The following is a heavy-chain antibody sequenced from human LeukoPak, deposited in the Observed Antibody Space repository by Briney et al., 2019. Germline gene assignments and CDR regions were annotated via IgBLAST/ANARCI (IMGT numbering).Heavy chain of an antibody. D-gene: IGHD6-13*01. J-gene: IGHJ6*03. CDR3: ARVVGLTGYSSSWYSGYYYYMDV. CDR1: GGTFSSYA. CDR2: VIPIFGTT. V-gene: IGHV1-69*06. Sequence: SVKVSCKASGGTFSSYAISWVRQAPGQGLEWMGGVIPIFGTTNYAQRFEDKVTITADKSTSTAYMELSSLRSEDTAVYYCARVVGLTGYSSSWYSGYYYYMDVWGKGTTVTVSS.